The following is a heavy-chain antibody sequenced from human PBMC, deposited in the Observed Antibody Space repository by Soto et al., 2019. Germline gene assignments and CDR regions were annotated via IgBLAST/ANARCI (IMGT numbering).Heavy chain of an antibody. Sequence: QVQLQQWGAGLLKPSETLSLTCAVYGGSFSGYYWSWIRQPPGKGLEWIGAINHSGSTNYNPSLKSRVTISVDTSKGQCSLKLSSVTAADTAVYYFARGSLYPSSSWYSNYWGQGTLVTVSS. D-gene: IGHD6-13*01. CDR1: GGSFSGYY. J-gene: IGHJ4*02. CDR3: ARGSLYPSSSWYSNY. CDR2: INHSGST. V-gene: IGHV4-34*01.